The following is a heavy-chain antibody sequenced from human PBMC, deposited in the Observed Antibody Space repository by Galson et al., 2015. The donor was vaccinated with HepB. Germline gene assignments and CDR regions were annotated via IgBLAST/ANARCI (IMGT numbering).Heavy chain of an antibody. CDR3: AGSRGIIVATMRYAFDI. V-gene: IGHV1-46*01. CDR1: GYTFTSYY. Sequence: SVKVSCKASGYTFTSYYMHWVRQAPGQGLEWMGIINPSGGSTSYAQKFQGRVTMTRDTSTSTVYMELSSLRSEDTAVYYCAGSRGIIVATMRYAFDIWGQGTMVTVSS. J-gene: IGHJ3*02. D-gene: IGHD5-12*01. CDR2: INPSGGST.